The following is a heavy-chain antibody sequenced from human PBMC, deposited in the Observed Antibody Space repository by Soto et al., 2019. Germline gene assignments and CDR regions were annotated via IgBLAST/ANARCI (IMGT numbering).Heavy chain of an antibody. CDR3: ARSLSTIGARPDY. Sequence: ASVKVSCKTSGYTFTGYYIHWVRQAPGQGLEWMGWINPNSGDAKYAQKFQGRVTMTRDPSTAYMQLSTLSSDDTAVYYCARSLSTIGARPDYWGQGTLVTVSS. CDR2: INPNSGDA. CDR1: GYTFTGYY. D-gene: IGHD6-6*01. V-gene: IGHV1-2*02. J-gene: IGHJ4*02.